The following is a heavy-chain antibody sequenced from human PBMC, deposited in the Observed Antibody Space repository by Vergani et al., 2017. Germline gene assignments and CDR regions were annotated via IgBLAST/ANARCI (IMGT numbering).Heavy chain of an antibody. CDR2: ISGSGSTI. CDR1: GFTFSDYY. Sequence: QVHLVESGGGLVKPGGSLRLSCAASGFTFSDYYMSWIRQAPGKGLEWVSYISGSGSTIYYADSLKGRFTISRDNSKNTLYLQMNSLRAEDTAVYYCAKWSGSYYFDFDYWGQGTLVTVSS. J-gene: IGHJ4*02. V-gene: IGHV3-11*01. CDR3: AKWSGSYYFDFDY. D-gene: IGHD1-26*01.